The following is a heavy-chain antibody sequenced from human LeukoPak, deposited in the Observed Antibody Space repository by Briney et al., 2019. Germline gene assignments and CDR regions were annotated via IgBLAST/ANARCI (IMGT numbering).Heavy chain of an antibody. CDR1: GGTFSSYA. CDR3: ATWLMIQHRYYFDY. J-gene: IGHJ4*02. D-gene: IGHD3-16*01. V-gene: IGHV1-69*13. Sequence: GASVKVSCKASGGTFSSYAISWVRQAPGQGLEWMGGIIPIFGTANYAQKFQGRVTITADESTSTAYMELSSLRSEDTAVYYCATWLMIQHRYYFDYWGQGTLVTVSS. CDR2: IIPIFGTA.